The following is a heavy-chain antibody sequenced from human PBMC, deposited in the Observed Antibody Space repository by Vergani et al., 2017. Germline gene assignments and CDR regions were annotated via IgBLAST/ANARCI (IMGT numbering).Heavy chain of an antibody. Sequence: QVQLVQSGAEVKKPGSSVKVSCKASGGTFSSYAISWVRQAPGQGLEWMGGIIPIFGTANYAQKFQGRVTITADESTSTAYMELSSLRSEDTAVYYCAREPLPSITIFGALNWFDPWGQGTLVTVSS. D-gene: IGHD3-3*01. V-gene: IGHV1-69*01. CDR3: AREPLPSITIFGALNWFDP. J-gene: IGHJ5*02. CDR1: GGTFSSYA. CDR2: IIPIFGTA.